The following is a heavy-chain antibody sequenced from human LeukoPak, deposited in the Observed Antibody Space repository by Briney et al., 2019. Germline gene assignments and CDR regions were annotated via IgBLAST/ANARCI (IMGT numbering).Heavy chain of an antibody. CDR2: IHYSGST. Sequence: PSETLSLTCTVSGGSISSSSYYWGWIRQPPGKGLEWIGSIHYSGSTYFNPSLKSRVTIFVDTSKNQFSLKLSSVTAADTAVYYRARGLDSYDSSGQFVYWGQGTLVTVSS. CDR1: GGSISSSSYY. V-gene: IGHV4-39*01. CDR3: ARGLDSYDSSGQFVY. D-gene: IGHD3-22*01. J-gene: IGHJ4*02.